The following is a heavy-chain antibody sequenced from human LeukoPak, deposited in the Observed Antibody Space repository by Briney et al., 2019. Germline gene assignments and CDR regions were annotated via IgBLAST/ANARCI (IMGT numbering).Heavy chain of an antibody. J-gene: IGHJ4*02. Sequence: SETLSLTCAVYGESFSGYYWSWIRQPPGKGLEWIGEINHSGSTNYNPSLKSRVTMSVDTSKNQFSLKLGSVTAADTAVYYCASNMGATGVWGQGTLVTVSS. CDR3: ASNMGATGV. D-gene: IGHD1-26*01. CDR1: GESFSGYY. CDR2: INHSGST. V-gene: IGHV4-34*01.